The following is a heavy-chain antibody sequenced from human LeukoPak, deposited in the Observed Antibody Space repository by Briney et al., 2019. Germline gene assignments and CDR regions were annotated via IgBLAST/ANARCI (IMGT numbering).Heavy chain of an antibody. V-gene: IGHV3-21*01. D-gene: IGHD4-17*01. CDR1: GFTFCSYS. J-gene: IGHJ3*02. Sequence: GGTLRLSCAASGFTFCSYSMNWVRQAPGKGLEWVSSISSSSSYIYYADSVKGRFTISRDNAKNSLYLQMNSLRAEDTAVYYCARDKTTVPQEAFDIWGQGTMVTVSS. CDR2: ISSSSSYI. CDR3: ARDKTTVPQEAFDI.